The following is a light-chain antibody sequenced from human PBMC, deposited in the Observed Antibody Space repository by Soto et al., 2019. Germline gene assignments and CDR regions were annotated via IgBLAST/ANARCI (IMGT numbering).Light chain of an antibody. V-gene: IGLV2-11*01. J-gene: IGLJ3*02. CDR1: SSDVGGYTY. Sequence: QSALTQPRSVSGSPGQSVTVSCTGTSSDVGGYTYVSWYQHHPGKAPKLIIYDVIKRPSGVPDRFSGFKSGNSASLTISGLHAEDEADYFCCSYEGRLWVFGGGTKVTVL. CDR3: CSYEGRLWV. CDR2: DVI.